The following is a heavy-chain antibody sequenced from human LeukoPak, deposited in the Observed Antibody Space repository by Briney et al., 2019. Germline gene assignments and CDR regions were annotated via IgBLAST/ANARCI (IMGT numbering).Heavy chain of an antibody. CDR1: GFTFSSYG. CDR3: ARDRTAYYHYGMDV. Sequence: GGSLRLSCAASGFTFSSYGMHWVRQAPGKGLEWVAVIWYDGSNKYYADSVKGRFTISRDNSKNTLYLQMNSLRAEDTAVYYCARDRTAYYHYGMDVWGQGTTVTVSS. J-gene: IGHJ6*02. V-gene: IGHV3-33*01. CDR2: IWYDGSNK. D-gene: IGHD1-14*01.